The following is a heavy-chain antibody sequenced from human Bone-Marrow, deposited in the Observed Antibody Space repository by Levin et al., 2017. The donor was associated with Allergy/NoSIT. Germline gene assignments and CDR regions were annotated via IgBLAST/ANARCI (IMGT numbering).Heavy chain of an antibody. V-gene: IGHV3-30*03. CDR2: MSNTGTYK. J-gene: IGHJ4*02. D-gene: IGHD4-17*01. Sequence: GSLRLSCEASGFVFSDSNYGMHWVRQAPGQGLEWLAVMSNTGTYKDYADSVKGRFTISRDDSKNILYLQMNSLRPEDTAVYYCAAYKRDYGYYWGQGTLVTVSS. CDR3: AAYKRDYGYY. CDR1: GFVFSDSNYG.